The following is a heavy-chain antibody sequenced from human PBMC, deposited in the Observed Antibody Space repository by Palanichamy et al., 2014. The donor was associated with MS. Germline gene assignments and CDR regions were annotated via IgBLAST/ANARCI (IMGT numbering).Heavy chain of an antibody. CDR2: IGGGGNT. J-gene: IGHJ5*02. Sequence: EVQLLESGGGLIXPGGSLRLSCTASGFSFINYAMSWVRQAPGKGLEWVSAIGGGGNTNYGDSARGRFIISRDNSKNTLYLELNSLRVEDTAIYYCAKDEMIEGMYGAASGCLDTWGRGTLVTVSS. V-gene: IGHV3-23*01. CDR1: GFSFINYA. CDR3: AKDEMIEGMYGAASGCLDT. D-gene: IGHD3-22*01.